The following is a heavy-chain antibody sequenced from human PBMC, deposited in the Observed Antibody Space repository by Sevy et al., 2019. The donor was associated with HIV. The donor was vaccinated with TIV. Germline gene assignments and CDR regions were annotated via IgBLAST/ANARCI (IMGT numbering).Heavy chain of an antibody. CDR1: GFTFSSYS. CDR3: AGGTDSSSWYGGGDY. CDR2: ISSSSSTI. D-gene: IGHD6-13*01. Sequence: GGSLRLSCAASGFTFSSYSMNWVRQAPGKGLEWVSYISSSSSTIYYADSVKGRFTISRDNAKNSLYLQMNSLRDEDTAVYYSAGGTDSSSWYGGGDYWGQGTLVTVSS. V-gene: IGHV3-48*02. J-gene: IGHJ4*02.